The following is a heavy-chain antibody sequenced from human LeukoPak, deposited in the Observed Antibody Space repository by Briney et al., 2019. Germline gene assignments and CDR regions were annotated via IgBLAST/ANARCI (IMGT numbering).Heavy chain of an antibody. V-gene: IGHV3-9*01. CDR3: ARASYYYDTTGLGAVDI. Sequence: SLRLSCAASGFTFNDHAMYWVRQAPGKGLEWVSGINWNSDNIGYADSVKGRFTISRDDAKKSLFLQMNSLRTEDTALYYCARASYYYDTTGLGAVDIWGQGIMVTVSS. CDR1: GFTFNDHA. CDR2: INWNSDNI. D-gene: IGHD3-22*01. J-gene: IGHJ3*02.